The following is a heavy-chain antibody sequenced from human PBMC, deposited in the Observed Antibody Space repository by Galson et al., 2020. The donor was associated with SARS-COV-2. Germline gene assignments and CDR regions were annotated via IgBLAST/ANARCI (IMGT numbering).Heavy chain of an antibody. J-gene: IGHJ4*02. CDR1: GFTFNDFW. CDR3: ARMARGYYDSSGYYYVEYYFDY. D-gene: IGHD3-22*01. CDR2: IKGDGSET. V-gene: IGHV3-7*01. Sequence: GGSLRLSCEVSGFTFNDFWMSWFRQAPGKGLEWVANIKGDGSETNYADSVKGRFTISRDNAKNSLYLQMNSLRAEDTAVYYCARMARGYYDSSGYYYVEYYFDYWGQGTLVTVSS.